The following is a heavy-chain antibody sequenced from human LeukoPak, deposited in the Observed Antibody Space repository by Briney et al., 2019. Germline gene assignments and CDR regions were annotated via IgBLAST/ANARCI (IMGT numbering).Heavy chain of an antibody. CDR2: ISSNGGST. CDR3: VMGTLEEDY. Sequence: GWSLRLSCLASGFTFSSYAMHWVRPAAGKGVEYVSAISSNGGSTYYADSVKGRFTISRDNSKNTLYLQMSSLRAEDTAVYYCVMGTLEEDYWGQGTLVTVSS. D-gene: IGHD1-14*01. V-gene: IGHV3-64D*09. CDR1: GFTFSSYA. J-gene: IGHJ4*02.